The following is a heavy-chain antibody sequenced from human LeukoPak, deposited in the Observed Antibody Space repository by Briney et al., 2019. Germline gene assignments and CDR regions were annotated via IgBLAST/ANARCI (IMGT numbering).Heavy chain of an antibody. CDR2: IIPILGIA. V-gene: IGHV1-69*02. D-gene: IGHD3-22*01. CDR3: ARWAVDYYDSSGSLGYFDY. Sequence: SVKVSCKASGGTFSTYPISWVRQAPGQGLEWMGRIIPILGIADYAQKFQGRVTITADKSTSTAYMELSSLRSEDTAVYYCARWAVDYYDSSGSLGYFDYWGQGTLDTVSS. CDR1: GGTFSTYP. J-gene: IGHJ4*02.